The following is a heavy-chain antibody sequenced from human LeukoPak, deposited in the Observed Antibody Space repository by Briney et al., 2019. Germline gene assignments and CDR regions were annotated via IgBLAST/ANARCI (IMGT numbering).Heavy chain of an antibody. CDR1: GGSFSGYY. D-gene: IGHD3-10*01. Sequence: SETLSLTCAVYGGSFSGYYWSWIRQPPGKGLVWIGEINHSGSTNFNPSLKSRVNISVDTSKKQFVLKMSSVNAVDTAVIFCGKSVPRITMVRGVITPSYYFDYWGQGSLVTVSS. CDR3: GKSVPRITMVRGVITPSYYFDY. V-gene: IGHV4-34*01. J-gene: IGHJ4*02. CDR2: INHSGST.